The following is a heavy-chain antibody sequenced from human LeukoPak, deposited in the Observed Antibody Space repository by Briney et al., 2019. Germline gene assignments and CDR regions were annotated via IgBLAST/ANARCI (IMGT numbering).Heavy chain of an antibody. D-gene: IGHD6-13*01. Sequence: GGSLRLSCAASGFTFSSYEMNWVRQAPGKGLEWVSYISSSGSTIYYADSVKGRFTISRDNAKNSLYLQMNSLRAEDTAVYYCARDGQQLAYHFDYWGQGTLVTVSS. V-gene: IGHV3-48*03. J-gene: IGHJ4*02. CDR3: ARDGQQLAYHFDY. CDR2: ISSSGSTI. CDR1: GFTFSSYE.